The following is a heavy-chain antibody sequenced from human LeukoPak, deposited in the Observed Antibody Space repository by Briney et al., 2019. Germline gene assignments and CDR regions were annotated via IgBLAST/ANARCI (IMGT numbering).Heavy chain of an antibody. D-gene: IGHD1-26*01. CDR1: GFTFSSYA. J-gene: IGHJ4*02. CDR3: ARGGELPADFDY. Sequence: GGSLRLSCAASGFTFSSYAMHWVRQAPGKGLEYVSAISSNGGSTYYANSVKGRFTISRDNSENTLYLQMGSLRAEDMAVYYCARGGELPADFDYWGQGTLVTVSS. CDR2: ISSNGGST. V-gene: IGHV3-64*01.